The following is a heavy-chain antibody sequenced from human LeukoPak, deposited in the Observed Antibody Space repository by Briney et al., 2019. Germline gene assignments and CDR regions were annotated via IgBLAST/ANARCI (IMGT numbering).Heavy chain of an antibody. CDR1: GFTFSSYS. J-gene: IGHJ4*02. Sequence: GGSLRLSCAASGFTFSSYSMNWVRQAPGKGLEWVSYISSSSSTIYYADSVKGRFTISRDNAKNSLYLQMNSLRAEDTAVYYCARDMGGYYDFWSGRYFDYWGQGTLVTVSS. D-gene: IGHD3-3*01. CDR2: ISSSSSTI. CDR3: ARDMGGYYDFWSGRYFDY. V-gene: IGHV3-48*01.